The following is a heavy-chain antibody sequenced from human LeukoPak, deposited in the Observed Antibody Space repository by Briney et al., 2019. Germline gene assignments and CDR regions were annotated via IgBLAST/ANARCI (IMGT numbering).Heavy chain of an antibody. CDR2: VYYTGTT. CDR3: ARGGQNWNGGYAFDV. CDR1: GGSVNYFY. D-gene: IGHD1-1*01. V-gene: IGHV4-59*02. J-gene: IGHJ3*01. Sequence: PSETLSLTCTVSGGSVNYFYWSWIRQPPGKGLEWIGYVYYTGTTNYNPSLQSRVTISIDTSRNELSLRLTSVTAADTAVYYCARGGQNWNGGYAFDVWGQGAVVSVSS.